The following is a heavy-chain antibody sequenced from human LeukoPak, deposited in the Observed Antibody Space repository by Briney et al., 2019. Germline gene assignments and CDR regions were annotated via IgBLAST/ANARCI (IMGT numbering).Heavy chain of an antibody. V-gene: IGHV4-38-2*01. CDR1: GSSISSGHY. CDR2: IFNGGSA. Sequence: PSETLSLTCAVSGSSISSGHYWGWSRQPPGKGLEWIGSIFNGGSAYYNPSLKSRVAISGDTSENHFSLRLTSATAADTAVYYCARAGGCSVFYYYMDVWGKGTTVTVSS. D-gene: IGHD5/OR15-5a*01. CDR3: ARAGGCSVFYYYMDV. J-gene: IGHJ6*03.